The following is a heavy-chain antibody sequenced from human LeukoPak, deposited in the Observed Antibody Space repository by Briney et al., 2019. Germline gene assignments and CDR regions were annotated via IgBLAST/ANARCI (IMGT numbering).Heavy chain of an antibody. V-gene: IGHV3-33*01. Sequence: GGPLRLSCAASGFAFSSFGMHWVRQAPGKGLEWVAVIWYDGTNKYYADSVKGRFTISRDNSKNTLYLQMNSLRAEDTAVYYCARATVTRWFDPWGQGTLVTVSS. J-gene: IGHJ5*02. CDR1: GFAFSSFG. D-gene: IGHD4-17*01. CDR2: IWYDGTNK. CDR3: ARATVTRWFDP.